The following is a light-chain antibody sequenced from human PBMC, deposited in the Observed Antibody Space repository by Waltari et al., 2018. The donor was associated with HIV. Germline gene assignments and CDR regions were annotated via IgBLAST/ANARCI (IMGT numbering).Light chain of an antibody. CDR1: SSNIGSNH. CDR2: RDN. J-gene: IGLJ3*02. V-gene: IGLV1-47*01. CDR3: AAWDDSLSGQWV. Sequence: QSVLTQPPSASGTPGQRVTISCSGSSSNIGSNHVYWYQQLPGTAPKVLIYRDNQRPSGVPDRFSGSKSGTSASLAIRGLRSEDEADYYCAAWDDSLSGQWVFGGGTKLTVL.